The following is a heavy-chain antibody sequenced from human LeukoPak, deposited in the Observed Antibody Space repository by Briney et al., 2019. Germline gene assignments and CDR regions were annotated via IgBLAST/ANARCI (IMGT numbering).Heavy chain of an antibody. Sequence: GGSLRLSCAASGFTFINAWMSWIRQAPGKGLEWVSYISSSGSTIYYADSVKGRFTISRDNAKNSLYLQMNSLRAEDTAVYYCARERTTIVSGTTIGAYWGQGTLVTVSS. D-gene: IGHD2/OR15-2a*01. CDR1: GFTFINAW. CDR2: ISSSGSTI. V-gene: IGHV3-11*01. CDR3: ARERTTIVSGTTIGAY. J-gene: IGHJ4*02.